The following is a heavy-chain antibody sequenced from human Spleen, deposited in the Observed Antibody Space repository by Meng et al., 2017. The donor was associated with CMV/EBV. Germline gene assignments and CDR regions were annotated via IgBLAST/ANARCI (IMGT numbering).Heavy chain of an antibody. CDR1: GFTFSSYR. CDR2: ISSSSYI. CDR3: ARDAGRVVAGKRFDP. D-gene: IGHD6-19*01. V-gene: IGHV3-21*01. Sequence: ASGFTFSSYRMNWVRQAPGNGLEWVSSISSSSYIYYADSVKGRFTISRDNAKNSLYLQMNSLRAEDTAVYYCARDAGRVVAGKRFDPWGQGTLVTVSS. J-gene: IGHJ5*02.